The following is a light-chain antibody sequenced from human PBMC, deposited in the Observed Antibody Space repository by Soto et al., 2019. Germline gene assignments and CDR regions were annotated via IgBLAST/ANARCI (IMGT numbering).Light chain of an antibody. Sequence: ETVMTQSTATLSVSPGERPTLSCRASQSVSSNLSWYQQKPGQAPRRLIYDASTRATGIPEKFSGSGSGTEFILTISRLQSEDFAVYYCQQDNTWPLTFGPGNKVDIK. CDR2: DAS. V-gene: IGKV3-15*01. CDR1: QSVSSN. J-gene: IGKJ3*01. CDR3: QQDNTWPLT.